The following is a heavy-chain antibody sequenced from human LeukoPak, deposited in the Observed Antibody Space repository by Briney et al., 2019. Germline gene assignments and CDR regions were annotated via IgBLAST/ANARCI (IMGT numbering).Heavy chain of an antibody. D-gene: IGHD1-14*01. Sequence: GGSLRLSCAASGFTFSSYAMSWLRQAPGKGLEWVSAISGSGGSTYYADSVKGRFTISRDNSKNTLYLQMNSLRAEDTAVYYCTKLTAASVSSALFDDGGQGTLVTPSA. V-gene: IGHV3-23*01. CDR3: TKLTAASVSSALFDD. CDR1: GFTFSSYA. CDR2: ISGSGGST. J-gene: IGHJ4*02.